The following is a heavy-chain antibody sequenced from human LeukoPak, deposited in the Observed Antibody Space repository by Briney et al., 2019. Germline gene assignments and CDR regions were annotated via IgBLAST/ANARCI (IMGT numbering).Heavy chain of an antibody. CDR3: ARGCESEFWVRDYYYMDV. CDR1: GGTFSSYA. J-gene: IGHJ6*03. Sequence: GASVKVSCKASGGTFSSYAINWVRQATGQGLEWMGWMNPNSGNTGYAQKFQGRVTITRNTSISTAYMELSSLRSEDTAVYYCARGCESEFWVRDYYYMDVWGKGTTVTVSS. CDR2: MNPNSGNT. V-gene: IGHV1-8*03. D-gene: IGHD3-10*01.